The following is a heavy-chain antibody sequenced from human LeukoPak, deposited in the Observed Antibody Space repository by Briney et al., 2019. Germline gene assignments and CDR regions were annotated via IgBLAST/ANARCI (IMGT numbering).Heavy chain of an antibody. J-gene: IGHJ4*02. V-gene: IGHV3-7*01. D-gene: IGHD3-22*01. CDR1: GITFSSYW. CDR2: IKQDGSEK. CDR3: ARDLYYYDSSGRRGDY. Sequence: QPGGSLRLSCAASGITFSSYWMSWVRQAPGKGLEWVANIKQDGSEKYYVDSVKGRFTISRDNAKNSLYLQMNSLRAEDTAVYYCARDLYYYDSSGRRGDYWGQGTLVTVSS.